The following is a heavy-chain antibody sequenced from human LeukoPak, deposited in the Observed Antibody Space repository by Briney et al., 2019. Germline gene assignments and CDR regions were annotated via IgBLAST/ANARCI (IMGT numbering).Heavy chain of an antibody. CDR2: IYYSGST. V-gene: IGHV4-59*12. Sequence: PSETLSLTCTVSGGSISSYYWSWIRQPPGKGLEWIGYIYYSGSTNYNPSLKSRVTISVDTSKNQFSLKLSSVTAADTAVYYCARLPGTSRRQKGTMAPRWFDPWGQGTLVTVSS. J-gene: IGHJ5*02. CDR1: GGSISSYY. D-gene: IGHD2-2*01. CDR3: ARLPGTSRRQKGTMAPRWFDP.